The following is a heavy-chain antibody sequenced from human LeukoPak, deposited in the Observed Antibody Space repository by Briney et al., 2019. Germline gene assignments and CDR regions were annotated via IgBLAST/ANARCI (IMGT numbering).Heavy chain of an antibody. J-gene: IGHJ4*02. CDR2: TYYRSKWFH. V-gene: IGHV6-1*01. CDR3: ARDIATTGWYTFDY. D-gene: IGHD6-19*01. CDR1: GDSVSSTNGA. Sequence: SQTLSLTCAISGDSVSSTNGAWNWLRQSPSRCLEWLGRTYYRSKWFHVYAVSVKGRITISPDTSNNQFSLQLSSVTPDDTAVYYCARDIATTGWYTFDYWGQGTPVTVSA.